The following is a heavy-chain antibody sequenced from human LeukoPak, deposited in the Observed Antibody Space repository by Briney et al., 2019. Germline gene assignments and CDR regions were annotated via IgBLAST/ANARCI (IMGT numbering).Heavy chain of an antibody. CDR2: ISSSSSTI. CDR1: GFTFSSYS. J-gene: IGHJ4*02. V-gene: IGHV3-48*01. D-gene: IGHD2-2*01. Sequence: GGSLRLSCAASGFTFSSYSMNWVRQAPGKGLEWVSYISSSSSTIYYADSVKGRFTISRDNAKNSLYLQMNSLRAEDTAVYYCARAAYCSSTSCSVFDYWGQGTLATVSS. CDR3: ARAAYCSSTSCSVFDY.